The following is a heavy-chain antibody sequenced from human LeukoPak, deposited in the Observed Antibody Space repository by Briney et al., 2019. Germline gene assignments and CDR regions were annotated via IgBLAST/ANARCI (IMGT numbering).Heavy chain of an antibody. CDR3: AKVGAGLYSNSWYEDY. V-gene: IGHV3-23*01. D-gene: IGHD6-13*01. Sequence: PGGSLRLSCAASGFTFSSYAMSWVRQAPGKGLEWVSAISGSGGSTYYADSVKGRFTISRDNSKNTLYLQMNSLRAEDTAVYYCAKVGAGLYSNSWYEDYWGQGTLVTVSS. CDR1: GFTFSSYA. CDR2: ISGSGGST. J-gene: IGHJ4*02.